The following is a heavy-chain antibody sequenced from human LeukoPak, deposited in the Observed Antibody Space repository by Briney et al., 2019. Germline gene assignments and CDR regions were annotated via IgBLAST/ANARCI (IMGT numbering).Heavy chain of an antibody. CDR1: GFTFSVFE. CDR2: ISNDGTTI. V-gene: IGHV3-48*03. J-gene: IGHJ4*02. Sequence: GGSLRLSSAASGFTFSVFEMNWVRQAPGQGLEWVSYISNDGTTIYYADSVKGRFTISRDNAKKSLYLQMNSLRVEDTAVYYCATYGLGTYHLEDWGQGTLVTVSS. D-gene: IGHD3-10*01. CDR3: ATYGLGTYHLED.